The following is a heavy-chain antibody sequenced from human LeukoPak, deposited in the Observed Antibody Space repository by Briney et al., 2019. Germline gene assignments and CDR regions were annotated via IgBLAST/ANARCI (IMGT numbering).Heavy chain of an antibody. Sequence: GESLKISCKGSGYSFTSYWIGWVRQMPGKGLEWMGIIYPGDSDTRYGPSFQGQVTISADKSISTAYLQWSSLKASDTAMYYCARQGEAAAGTSWFDPWGQGTLVTVSS. J-gene: IGHJ5*02. CDR2: IYPGDSDT. CDR3: ARQGEAAAGTSWFDP. V-gene: IGHV5-51*01. D-gene: IGHD6-13*01. CDR1: GYSFTSYW.